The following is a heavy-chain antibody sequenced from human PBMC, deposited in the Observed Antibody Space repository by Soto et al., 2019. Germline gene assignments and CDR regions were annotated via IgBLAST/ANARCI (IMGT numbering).Heavy chain of an antibody. CDR3: AREYSGSRGFDY. V-gene: IGHV4-31*03. D-gene: IGHD6-6*01. J-gene: IGHJ4*02. Sequence: SETLSLTCTVSGGSISSGGYYWSWIRQHPGKGLEWIGYIYYSGSTYYNPSLKSRVTISVDTSKNQFSLKLSSVTAGDTALYYWAREYSGSRGFDYGGRGTRAT. CDR2: IYYSGST. CDR1: GGSISSGGYY.